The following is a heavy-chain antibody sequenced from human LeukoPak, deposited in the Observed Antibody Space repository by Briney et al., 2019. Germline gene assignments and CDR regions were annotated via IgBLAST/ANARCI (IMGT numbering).Heavy chain of an antibody. V-gene: IGHV4-34*01. CDR1: GGPFSGYY. Sequence: PSEALSLTCAVYGGPFSGYYWSWIRQPPGKGLEWIGEINHSGSTNYNPSLKSRVTISVDTSKNQFSLKLSSVTAADTAVYYCARGPRGSGGDYWGQGTLVTVSS. D-gene: IGHD3-16*01. J-gene: IGHJ4*02. CDR2: INHSGST. CDR3: ARGPRGSGGDY.